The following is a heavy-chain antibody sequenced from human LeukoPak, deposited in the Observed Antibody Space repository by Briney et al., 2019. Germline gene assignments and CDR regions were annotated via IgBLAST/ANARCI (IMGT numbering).Heavy chain of an antibody. CDR2: IRYDGSNK. D-gene: IGHD5-18*01. J-gene: IGHJ4*02. Sequence: PGGSLRLSCAASGFTFSSYGMHWVRQAPGKGLEWVAFIRYDGSNKYYADSVKGRFTISRDNSKNTLYLQMNSLRAEDTAVYYCAKNDEHRGYSYGCDYWGQGTLVTVSS. V-gene: IGHV3-30*02. CDR3: AKNDEHRGYSYGCDY. CDR1: GFTFSSYG.